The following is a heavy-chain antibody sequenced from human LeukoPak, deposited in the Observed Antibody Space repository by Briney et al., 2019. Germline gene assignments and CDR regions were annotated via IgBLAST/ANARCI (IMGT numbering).Heavy chain of an antibody. V-gene: IGHV3-21*01. D-gene: IGHD5-12*01. CDR1: GFTFSIYN. Sequence: GGSLRLSCAASGFTFSIYNMNWVRQAPGKGLEWVSSVTSTSRYIYYGDSVKGRFTISRDNAKNSLYLQMNSLRAEDTAVYYCARDQGSGYDLVPYYDYYMDVWGKGTTVTVSS. J-gene: IGHJ6*03. CDR3: ARDQGSGYDLVPYYDYYMDV. CDR2: VTSTSRYI.